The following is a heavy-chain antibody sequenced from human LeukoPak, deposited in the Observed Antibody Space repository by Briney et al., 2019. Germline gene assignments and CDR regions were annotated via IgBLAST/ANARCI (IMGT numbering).Heavy chain of an antibody. J-gene: IGHJ3*02. CDR1: GGSFSDYY. V-gene: IGHV4-34*01. Sequence: PSETLSLTCAVYGGSFSDYYWSWIRQPSGKGLEWIGEINHSGSTNYNPSLKSRVTISVDTSKNQFSLKLSSVTAADTAVYYCARSGYSFFDIWGQGTMVTVSS. CDR3: ARSGYSFFDI. CDR2: INHSGST. D-gene: IGHD5-18*01.